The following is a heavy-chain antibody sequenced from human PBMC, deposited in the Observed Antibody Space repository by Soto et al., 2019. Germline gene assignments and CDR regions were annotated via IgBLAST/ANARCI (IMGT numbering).Heavy chain of an antibody. J-gene: IGHJ6*02. V-gene: IGHV1-69*12. CDR3: ARGVWETVLVRGYYYGLDV. D-gene: IGHD1-26*01. Sequence: QVQLVQSGAEVKKPGSSMKVSCKASGDTFNGYAMSWLRQAPGQGLKWVGGIIPLFGTTDYAQKFQGRVTITADESTTTTYMELSSLRSDDTAVYYCARGVWETVLVRGYYYGLDVWGQGTTVTVSS. CDR1: GDTFNGYA. CDR2: IIPLFGTT.